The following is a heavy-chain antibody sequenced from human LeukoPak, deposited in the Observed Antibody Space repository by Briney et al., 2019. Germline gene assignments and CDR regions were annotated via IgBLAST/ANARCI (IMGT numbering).Heavy chain of an antibody. D-gene: IGHD3-22*01. CDR3: ASGRGPTYYYDSSGYYRIDY. Sequence: VASVKVSCKASGYTFTSYAISWVRQAPGQGLEWMGGIIPIFGTANYAQKFQGRVTITADESTSTAYMELSSLRSEDTAVYYCASGRGPTYYYDSSGYYRIDYWGQGTLVTVSS. V-gene: IGHV1-69*13. CDR1: GYTFTSYA. J-gene: IGHJ4*02. CDR2: IIPIFGTA.